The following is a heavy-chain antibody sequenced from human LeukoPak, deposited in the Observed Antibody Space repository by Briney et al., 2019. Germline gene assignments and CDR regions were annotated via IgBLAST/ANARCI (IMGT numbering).Heavy chain of an antibody. D-gene: IGHD4-11*01. Sequence: GGSLRLSCVASAFSFSTYSMSWVRQAPGEGLEWVSSIRGSSNYIYYADSVKGRFTISRDNAKNSLYLQMNSLRAEEPAVYYCARDTLGTTYSFDYWGQGTLVTVSS. CDR2: IRGSSNYI. CDR3: ARDTLGTTYSFDY. CDR1: AFSFSTYS. V-gene: IGHV3-21*06. J-gene: IGHJ4*02.